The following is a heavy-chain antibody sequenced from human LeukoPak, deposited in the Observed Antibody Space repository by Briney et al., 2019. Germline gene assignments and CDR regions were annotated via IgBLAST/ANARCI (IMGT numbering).Heavy chain of an antibody. CDR3: ASGDYVWGSYPEGYY. CDR2: IYSDNT. J-gene: IGHJ4*02. Sequence: SGGSLRLSCTVSGFTVSSNSMSWVRQAPGKGLEWVSFIYSDNTHYSDSVKGRFTISRDNAKNSLYLQMNSLRAEDTAVYYCASGDYVWGSYPEGYYWGQGTLVTVSS. D-gene: IGHD3-16*02. CDR1: GFTVSSNS. V-gene: IGHV3-53*01.